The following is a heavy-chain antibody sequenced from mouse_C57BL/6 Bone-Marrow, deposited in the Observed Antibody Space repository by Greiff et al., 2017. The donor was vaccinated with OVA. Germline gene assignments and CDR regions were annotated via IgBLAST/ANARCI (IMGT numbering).Heavy chain of an antibody. V-gene: IGHV1-55*01. J-gene: IGHJ2*01. CDR3: ARSPIYYDYDYYFDY. CDR1: GYTFTSYW. CDR2: IYPGSGST. D-gene: IGHD2-4*01. Sequence: VQLQPSGAELVKPGASVKMSCKASGYTFTSYWITWVKQRPGQGLEWIGDIYPGSGSTNYNEKFKSKATLTVDTSSSTAYMQLSSLTSEDSAVYYCARSPIYYDYDYYFDYWGQGTTLTVSS.